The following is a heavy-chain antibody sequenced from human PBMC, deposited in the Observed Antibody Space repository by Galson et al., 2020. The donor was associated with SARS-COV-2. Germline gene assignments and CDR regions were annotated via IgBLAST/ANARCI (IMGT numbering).Heavy chain of an antibody. CDR3: ARNDFWSGYYWFDP. CDR1: GGSISSYY. J-gene: IGHJ5*02. D-gene: IGHD3-3*01. V-gene: IGHV4-59*01. Sequence: SETLSLTCTVSGGSISSYYWSWIRQPPGKGLEWIGYIYYSGSTNYNPSLKSRVTISVDTSKNQFSLKLGSVTAADTAVYYCARNDFWSGYYWFDPWGQGTLVTVSS. CDR2: IYYSGST.